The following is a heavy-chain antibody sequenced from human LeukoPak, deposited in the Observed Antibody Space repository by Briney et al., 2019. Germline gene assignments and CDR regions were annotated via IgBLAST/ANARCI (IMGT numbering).Heavy chain of an antibody. CDR2: INHSGST. CDR3: ARGKTIGYSSSWYGRGDFDI. D-gene: IGHD6-13*01. CDR1: GGSLCGYY. Sequence: SETLSHTCAGYGGSLCGYYWSWVRQPPGKGLGGIGEINHSGSTNYNPPLKSRVTISVDTSKNQFSLKLSSMTAADTAVYYCARGKTIGYSSSWYGRGDFDIWGQGTMVTVSS. J-gene: IGHJ3*02. V-gene: IGHV4-34*01.